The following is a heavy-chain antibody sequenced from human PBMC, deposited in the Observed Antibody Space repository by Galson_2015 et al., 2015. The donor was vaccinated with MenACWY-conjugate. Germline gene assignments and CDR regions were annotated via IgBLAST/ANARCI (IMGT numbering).Heavy chain of an antibody. CDR3: AKDRIAIAGAGRDWFDP. CDR1: GFTFSSYA. D-gene: IGHD6-13*01. V-gene: IGHV3-23*01. CDR2: ISGSGAGI. Sequence: SLRLSCAASGFTFSSYAMTWVRQAPGKGLEWVSVISGSGAGIYYADSVKGRFTISRDNSKNTLYLQMDSLRAEDTALYYCAKDRIAIAGAGRDWFDPWGRGTLVTVSS. J-gene: IGHJ5*02.